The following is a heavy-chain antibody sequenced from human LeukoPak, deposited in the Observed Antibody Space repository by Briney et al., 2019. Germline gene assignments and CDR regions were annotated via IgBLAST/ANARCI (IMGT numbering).Heavy chain of an antibody. CDR3: AREGDYGDYNWFDP. V-gene: IGHV3-21*01. Sequence: PGGSLRLSCVASGFTFRDYSMNWVRQAPGKGLEWVSSISSSSSYIYYADSVKGRFTISRDNAKNSLYLQMNSLRAEDTAVYYCAREGDYGDYNWFDPWGQGTLVTVSS. J-gene: IGHJ5*02. CDR1: GFTFRDYS. CDR2: ISSSSSYI. D-gene: IGHD4-17*01.